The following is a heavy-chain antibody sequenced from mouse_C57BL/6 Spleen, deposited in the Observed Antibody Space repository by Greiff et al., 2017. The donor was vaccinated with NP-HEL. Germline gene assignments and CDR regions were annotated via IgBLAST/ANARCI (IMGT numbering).Heavy chain of an antibody. J-gene: IGHJ4*01. CDR3: ERRAGYYGSSYGAMDY. V-gene: IGHV5-15*04. CDR1: GFTFSDYG. CDR2: ISNLAYSI. Sequence: DVMLVESGGGLVQPGGSLKLSCAASGFTFSDYGMAWVRQAPRKGPEWVAFISNLAYSIYYADTVTGRFTISRENAKNTLYREMSSLRSEDTAMYYCERRAGYYGSSYGAMDYWGQGTSVTVSS. D-gene: IGHD1-1*01.